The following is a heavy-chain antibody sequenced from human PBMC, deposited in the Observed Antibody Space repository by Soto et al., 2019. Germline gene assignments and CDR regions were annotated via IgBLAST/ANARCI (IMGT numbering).Heavy chain of an antibody. CDR3: AKGEAEGPGYDD. D-gene: IGHD6-25*01. CDR1: GGSISSGFAY. CDR2: ISYSGST. Sequence: QVQLQESGPGLVKPSQTLSLTCTVSGGSISSGFAYWSWIRQRPGKGLEWIGNISYSGSTYYNPSLKGRVAISVDTSKNHFSLNLRSVTAADPAIYYCAKGEAEGPGYDDWCQGTLVTVSS. J-gene: IGHJ4*02. V-gene: IGHV4-31*03.